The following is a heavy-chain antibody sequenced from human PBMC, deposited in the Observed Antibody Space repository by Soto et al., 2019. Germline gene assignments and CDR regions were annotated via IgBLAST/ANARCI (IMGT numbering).Heavy chain of an antibody. CDR3: AKDRRAGGNYGFYSDF. D-gene: IGHD1-7*01. CDR2: SSATGAGT. J-gene: IGHJ4*02. Sequence: EVQLLESGGGLVQPGGSLRLSCAASGFTFSSYGMTWVRQAPGKGLEWVSFSSATGAGTYYADSVKGRFTISRDNSKNTLYLQMPSLIADDTAVYYCAKDRRAGGNYGFYSDFWGQGALVIVSS. V-gene: IGHV3-23*01. CDR1: GFTFSSYG.